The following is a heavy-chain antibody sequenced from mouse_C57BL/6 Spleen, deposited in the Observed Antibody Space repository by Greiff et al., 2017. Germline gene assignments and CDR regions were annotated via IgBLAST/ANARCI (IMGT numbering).Heavy chain of an antibody. V-gene: IGHV1-59*01. Sequence: QVQLQQPGAELVWPGTSVKLSCKASGYTFTSYWMHWVKQRPGQGLEWIGVFDPSDSYTNYNQKFKGKATLTVDTSTSTAYMQLSRLTSEDSAVYYCARGDYYGSSLYYYAMDYWGQGTSVTVSA. CDR3: ARGDYYGSSLYYYAMDY. D-gene: IGHD1-1*01. CDR1: GYTFTSYW. CDR2: FDPSDSYT. J-gene: IGHJ4*01.